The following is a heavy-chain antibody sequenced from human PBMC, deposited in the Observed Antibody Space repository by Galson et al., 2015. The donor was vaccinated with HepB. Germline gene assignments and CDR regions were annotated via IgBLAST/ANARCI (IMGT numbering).Heavy chain of an antibody. V-gene: IGHV3-30*02. CDR2: IRYDGSNK. J-gene: IGHJ3*02. D-gene: IGHD1-26*01. CDR1: GFTFSSYG. Sequence: SLRLSCAASGFTFSSYGMHWVRQAPGKGLEWVAFIRYDGSNKYYADSVKGRFTISRDNSKNTLYLQMNSLRAEDTAVYYCAKDQRYIGGSYSDAFDIWGQGTMVTVSS. CDR3: AKDQRYIGGSYSDAFDI.